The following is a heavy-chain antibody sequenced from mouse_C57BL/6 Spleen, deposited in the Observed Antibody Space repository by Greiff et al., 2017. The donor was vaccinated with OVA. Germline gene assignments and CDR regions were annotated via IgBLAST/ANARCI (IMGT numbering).Heavy chain of an antibody. J-gene: IGHJ4*01. D-gene: IGHD2-3*01. CDR2: INPNNGGT. CDR1: GYTFTDYY. CDR3: ARSDGYYQYYAMDY. V-gene: IGHV1-26*01. Sequence: EVQLQQSGPELVKPGASVKISCKASGYTFTDYYMNWVKQSHGKSLEWIGDINPNNGGTSYNQKFKGKATLTVDKSSSTAYMELRSLTSEDSAVYYCARSDGYYQYYAMDYWGQGTSVTVSS.